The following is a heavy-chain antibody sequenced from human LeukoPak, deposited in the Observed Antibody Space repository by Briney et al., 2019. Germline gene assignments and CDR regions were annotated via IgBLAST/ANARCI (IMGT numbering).Heavy chain of an antibody. CDR2: IYHSGST. V-gene: IGHV4-30-2*01. D-gene: IGHD3-22*01. Sequence: SETLSLTCAVSGGSISSGGYSWSWIRQPPGKGLEWIGYIYHSGSTYYNPSLKSRVTISVDRSKSQFSLKLSSVTAADTAVYYSASLYYDSSGYQYYFDYWGQGTLVTVSS. CDR3: ASLYYDSSGYQYYFDY. CDR1: GGSISSGGYS. J-gene: IGHJ4*02.